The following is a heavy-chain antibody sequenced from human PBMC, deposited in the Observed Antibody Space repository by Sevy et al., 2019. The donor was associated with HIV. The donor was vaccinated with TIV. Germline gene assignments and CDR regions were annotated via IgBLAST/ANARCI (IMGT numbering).Heavy chain of an antibody. Sequence: ASVKVSCKASGGSFSNYAITWVRQAPGQGLEWMGGSIPMFGTTDYAQKFQGRVTITADESKSTAYMELSSLGSEDTAVYYCAGGSVVITFGGAFDYWGLGTLVTVSS. CDR2: SIPMFGTT. CDR1: GGSFSNYA. V-gene: IGHV1-69*13. J-gene: IGHJ4*02. CDR3: AGGSVVITFGGAFDY. D-gene: IGHD3-16*01.